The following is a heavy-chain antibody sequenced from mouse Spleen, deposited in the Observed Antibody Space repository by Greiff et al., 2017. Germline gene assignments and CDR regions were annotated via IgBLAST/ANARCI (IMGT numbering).Heavy chain of an antibody. CDR1: GYSITSDYA. V-gene: IGHV3-2*02. Sequence: EVKLMESGPGLVKPSQSLSLTCTVTGYSITSDYAWNWIRQFPGNKLEWMGYISYSGSTSYNPSLKSRISITRDTSKNQFFLQLNSVTTEDTATYYCASPAYYRYDGYAMDYWGQGTSVTVSS. J-gene: IGHJ4*01. CDR3: ASPAYYRYDGYAMDY. D-gene: IGHD2-14*01. CDR2: ISYSGST.